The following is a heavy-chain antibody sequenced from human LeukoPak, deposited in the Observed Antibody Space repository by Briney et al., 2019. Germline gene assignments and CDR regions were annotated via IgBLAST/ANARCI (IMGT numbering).Heavy chain of an antibody. CDR3: ARLPYNWNFDY. V-gene: IGHV5-51*01. CDR2: IYPGDSET. Sequence: GESLKISCQGSGYSFTSYWIGWVRQMPGKGLEWVGIIYPGDSETRYSPSFQGQVTISADKSISTAYLQWTSLKASDTAMYYCARLPYNWNFDYWGQGTLVTVSS. D-gene: IGHD1-20*01. J-gene: IGHJ4*02. CDR1: GYSFTSYW.